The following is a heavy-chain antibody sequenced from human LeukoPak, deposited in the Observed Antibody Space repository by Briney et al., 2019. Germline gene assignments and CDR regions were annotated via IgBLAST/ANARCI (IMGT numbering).Heavy chain of an antibody. CDR3: ARGGRDCTYDVCDKTAIDY. CDR1: GFTFSDYG. V-gene: IGHV3-33*01. J-gene: IGHJ4*02. CDR2: IWYDGSGE. D-gene: IGHD2-8*01. Sequence: GGSLRLSCVVSGFTFSDYGMHWVRQAPGKGLQWVSVIWYDGSGEYYGDSVKGRFIISRDNSKSTLYLQMNSLRAEDTAMYYCARGGRDCTYDVCDKTAIDYWGQGTQVTVSS.